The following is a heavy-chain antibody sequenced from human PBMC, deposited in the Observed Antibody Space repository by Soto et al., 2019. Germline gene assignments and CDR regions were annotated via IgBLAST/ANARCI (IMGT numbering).Heavy chain of an antibody. CDR2: INPNSGGT. V-gene: IGHV1-2*04. CDR3: ARERVVLMVYAGPYYYGMDV. D-gene: IGHD2-8*01. CDR1: GYTFTGYY. J-gene: IGHJ6*02. Sequence: ASVKVSCKASGYTFTGYYMHWVRQAPGQGLEWMGWINPNSGGTNYAQKFQGWVTMTRDTSISTAYMELSRLRSDDTAVYYCARERVVLMVYAGPYYYGMDVWGQGTTVTVSS.